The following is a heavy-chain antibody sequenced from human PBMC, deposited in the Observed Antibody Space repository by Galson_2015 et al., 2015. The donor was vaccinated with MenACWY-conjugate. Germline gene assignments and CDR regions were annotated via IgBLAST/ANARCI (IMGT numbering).Heavy chain of an antibody. V-gene: IGHV1-3*01. Sequence: SVKVSCKASGYTFTSYAMHWVRQAPGQRLEWMGWINAGNGNTKYSQKFQGRVTITRDTSASTAYMELSSLRSEDTAVYYCARDTPRLGVRGVNNWFDPWGQGTLVTVSS. D-gene: IGHD3-10*01. J-gene: IGHJ5*02. CDR2: INAGNGNT. CDR3: ARDTPRLGVRGVNNWFDP. CDR1: GYTFTSYA.